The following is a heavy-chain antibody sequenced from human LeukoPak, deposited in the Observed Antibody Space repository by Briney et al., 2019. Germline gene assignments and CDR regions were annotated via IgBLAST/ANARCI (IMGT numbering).Heavy chain of an antibody. J-gene: IGHJ4*02. Sequence: GGSLRLSCAASGFTFSTYRMHWVRQAPGKGLEWVSSITSSSSRMSYADSVEGRFTIYRDNAKNSLYMQMNSLSAEDTAVYYCRFGDFNDYWGQGTLVTVSS. V-gene: IGHV3-21*01. D-gene: IGHD3-10*01. CDR3: RFGDFNDY. CDR1: GFTFSTYR. CDR2: ITSSSSRM.